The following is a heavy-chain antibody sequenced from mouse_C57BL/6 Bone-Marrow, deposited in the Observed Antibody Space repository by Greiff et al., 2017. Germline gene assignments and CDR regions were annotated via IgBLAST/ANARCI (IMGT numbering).Heavy chain of an antibody. CDR2: ISNGGGST. Sequence: EVQRVESGGGLVQPGGSLKLSCAASGFTFSDYYMYWVRQTPEKRLEWVAYISNGGGSTYYPDTVKGRFTISRDNAKNTLYLQMSRLKSEDTAMYYCARHWVLRDAMDYWSQGTSVTVTS. CDR1: GFTFSDYY. CDR3: ARHWVLRDAMDY. J-gene: IGHJ4*01. V-gene: IGHV5-12*01. D-gene: IGHD2-12*01.